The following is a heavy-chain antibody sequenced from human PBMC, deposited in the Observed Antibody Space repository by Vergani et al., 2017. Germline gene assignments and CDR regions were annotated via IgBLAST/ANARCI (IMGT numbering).Heavy chain of an antibody. Sequence: QVQLVQSGAEVKKPGASVKVSCKASGYTFTSYDINWVRQATGQGLEWMGWMNPNSGNTGYAQKFQGRVTMTSNTSISTAYMELSSLRSEDTAVYYCARVLKGFWRLSYYYYMDVWGKGTTVTVSS. J-gene: IGHJ6*03. D-gene: IGHD3-3*01. V-gene: IGHV1-8*01. CDR2: MNPNSGNT. CDR3: ARVLKGFWRLSYYYYMDV. CDR1: GYTFTSYD.